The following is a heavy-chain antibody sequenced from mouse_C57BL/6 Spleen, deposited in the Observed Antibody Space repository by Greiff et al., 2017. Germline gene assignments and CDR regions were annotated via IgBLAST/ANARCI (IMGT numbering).Heavy chain of an antibody. J-gene: IGHJ1*03. V-gene: IGHV3-6*01. CDR2: ISYDGSN. Sequence: EVKLLESGPGLVKPSQSLSLTCSVTGYSITSGYYWNWIRQFPGNKLEWMGYISYDGSNNYNPSLKNRISITRDTSKNQFFLKWNSVATEDTATYYCAREGGTGGYFDVWGTGTTVTVSS. D-gene: IGHD3-3*01. CDR3: AREGGTGGYFDV. CDR1: GYSITSGYY.